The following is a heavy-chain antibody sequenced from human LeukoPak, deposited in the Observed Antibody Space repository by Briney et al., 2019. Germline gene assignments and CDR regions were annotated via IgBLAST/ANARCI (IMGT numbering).Heavy chain of an antibody. CDR1: GFTFSRYL. CDR3: ATAGGDGSRMGFDP. V-gene: IGHV3-74*01. Sequence: PGGSLRLSCADSGFTFSRYLMHWVRQTPGKGLVWVSCISADGSVTRYADSVKGRFTISRDNTKSTLYLQMHSLRAEDTAVYYCATAGGDGSRMGFDPWGQGNLVTVSS. J-gene: IGHJ5*02. D-gene: IGHD2-15*01. CDR2: ISADGSVT.